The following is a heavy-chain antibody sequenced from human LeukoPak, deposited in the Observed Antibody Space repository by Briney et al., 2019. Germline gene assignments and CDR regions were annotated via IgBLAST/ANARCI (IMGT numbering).Heavy chain of an antibody. CDR3: AKEDNRLQLGAFDI. CDR1: GGSISSYY. Sequence: SETLSLTCTVSGGSISSYYWSWIRQPPGKGLEWIGYIYYSGSTNYNPSLKSRVTISVDTSKNQFSLKLSSVTAADTAVYYCAKEDNRLQLGAFDIWGQGTMVTVSS. J-gene: IGHJ3*02. V-gene: IGHV4-59*01. CDR2: IYYSGST. D-gene: IGHD6-13*01.